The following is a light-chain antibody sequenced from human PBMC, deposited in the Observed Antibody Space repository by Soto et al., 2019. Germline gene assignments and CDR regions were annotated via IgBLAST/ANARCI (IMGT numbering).Light chain of an antibody. CDR3: QQSYSSPPT. CDR2: AAS. V-gene: IGKV1-39*01. CDR1: QSISSY. J-gene: IGKJ1*01. Sequence: DLQMTQSPSPLSASVGARVTITCRASQSISSYLNWYQQKPGKAPKLLIYAASSLQSGVPSRFSGSRSGPDLTLTISSLQPEDFETYDCQQSYSSPPTFGQGTKVDIK.